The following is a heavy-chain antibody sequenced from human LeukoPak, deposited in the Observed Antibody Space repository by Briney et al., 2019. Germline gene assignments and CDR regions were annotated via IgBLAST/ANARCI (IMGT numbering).Heavy chain of an antibody. D-gene: IGHD3-22*01. CDR1: GFTFSSYS. Sequence: GGSLRLSCAASGFTFSSYSMNWVRQAPGKGLEWVSSISSSSSYIYYADSVKGRFTISRDNSKNSLYLQMNSLRTEDTALYYCAKDLTPISSGYYYMGHWGQGTLVTVSS. J-gene: IGHJ4*02. V-gene: IGHV3-21*04. CDR2: ISSSSSYI. CDR3: AKDLTPISSGYYYMGH.